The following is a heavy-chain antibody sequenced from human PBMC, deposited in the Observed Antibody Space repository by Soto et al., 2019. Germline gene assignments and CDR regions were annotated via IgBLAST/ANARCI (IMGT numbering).Heavy chain of an antibody. CDR1: GFTFSGSA. CDR3: TRRQRDGSYSDWFDP. J-gene: IGHJ5*02. CDR2: IRSKANSYAT. V-gene: IGHV3-73*02. D-gene: IGHD1-26*01. Sequence: EVQLVESGGGLVQPGGSLKLSCAASGFTFSGSAMHWVRQASGTGLEWVGRIRSKANSYATAYAASVKGRFTISRDDSKNTEYLQMNSLKTEDTAVYYCTRRQRDGSYSDWFDPWGQGTLVTVSS.